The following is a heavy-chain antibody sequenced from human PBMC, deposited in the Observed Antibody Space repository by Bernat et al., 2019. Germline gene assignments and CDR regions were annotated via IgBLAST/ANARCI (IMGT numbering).Heavy chain of an antibody. Sequence: QLQLQESGPGLVKPSETLSLTCTVSGGSISSSSYYWGWIRQPPGKGLEWIGSIYYSGSTYYNPSLKSRVTISVDTSKNQFSLKLSSVTAADTAVYYCARRGYDCWSGYLYYYYYGMDVWGQGTTVTVSS. CDR2: IYYSGST. V-gene: IGHV4-39*01. D-gene: IGHD3-3*01. CDR1: GGSISSSSYY. CDR3: ARRGYDCWSGYLYYYYYGMDV. J-gene: IGHJ6*02.